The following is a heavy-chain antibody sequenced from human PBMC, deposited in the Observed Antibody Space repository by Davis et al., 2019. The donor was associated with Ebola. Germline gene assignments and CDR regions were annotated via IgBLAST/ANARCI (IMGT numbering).Heavy chain of an antibody. V-gene: IGHV4-34*01. CDR1: GGSFSGYY. CDR3: ARSFIIPYFDY. CDR2: INHRGRT. J-gene: IGHJ4*02. D-gene: IGHD3-10*01. Sequence: SETLSLTCAVYGGSFSGYYWSWIRHPPGKGLEWTGEINHRGRTNYNPSLKRRVTISVDTSKNQFSLKLRSVTAADTAVYYCARSFIIPYFDYWGQGTLVTVSS.